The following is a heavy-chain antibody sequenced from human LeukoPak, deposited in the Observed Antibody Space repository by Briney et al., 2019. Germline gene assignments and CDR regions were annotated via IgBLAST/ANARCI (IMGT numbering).Heavy chain of an antibody. J-gene: IGHJ6*02. D-gene: IGHD1-14*01. CDR3: AREPATFYGLDV. V-gene: IGHV3-21*01. CDR1: GFSFSGRR. CDR2: ISGSSTYT. Sequence: GGSLRLSCAASGFSFSGRRMNWVRQAPGKGLEWVSAISGSSTYTYYADSVKGRFTISRDNAKNSLYLQMNSLRAEDAAVYYCAREPATFYGLDVWGQGTTVSVSS.